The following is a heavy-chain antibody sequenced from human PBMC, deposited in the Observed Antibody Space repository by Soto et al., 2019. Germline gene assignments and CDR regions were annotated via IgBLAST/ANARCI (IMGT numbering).Heavy chain of an antibody. CDR1: GFTFSSYT. V-gene: IGHV3-64D*06. Sequence: GGSLRLSCSVFGFTFSSYTMHWVRQAPGKGLQYVSSINTNGGSTYYADSVRGRFTISRDNSKNTLYLQMSSLRVEDTAVYYCVKDRYIDYWGQGNLVTVSS. CDR3: VKDRYIDY. J-gene: IGHJ4*02. CDR2: INTNGGST.